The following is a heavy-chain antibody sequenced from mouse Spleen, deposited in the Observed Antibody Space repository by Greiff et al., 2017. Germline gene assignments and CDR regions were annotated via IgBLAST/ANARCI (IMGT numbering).Heavy chain of an antibody. D-gene: IGHD1-1*01. Sequence: VQLQESGPGLVAPSQSLSITCTVSGFSLTSYGVHWVRQPPGKGLEWLVVIWSDGSTTYNSALKSRLSISKDNSKSQVFLKMNSLQTDDTAMYYCARSEATVVDYAMDYWGQGTSVTVSS. J-gene: IGHJ4*01. V-gene: IGHV2-6*02. CDR1: GFSLTSYG. CDR2: IWSDGST. CDR3: ARSEATVVDYAMDY.